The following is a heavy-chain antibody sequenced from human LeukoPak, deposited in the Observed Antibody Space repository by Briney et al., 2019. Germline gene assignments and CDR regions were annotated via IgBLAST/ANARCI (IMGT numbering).Heavy chain of an antibody. D-gene: IGHD3-16*01. CDR2: IYTSGST. J-gene: IGHJ6*03. Sequence: PSETLSLTCTVSGGSISSYYWSWIRQPAGKGLEWIGRIYTSGSTNYNPSLKSRVTISVDTSKNQFSLKLSSVTAADTAVYYCARQPYLGASGKFWYYYYYMDVWGKGTTVTISS. CDR1: GGSISSYY. V-gene: IGHV4-4*07. CDR3: ARQPYLGASGKFWYYYYYMDV.